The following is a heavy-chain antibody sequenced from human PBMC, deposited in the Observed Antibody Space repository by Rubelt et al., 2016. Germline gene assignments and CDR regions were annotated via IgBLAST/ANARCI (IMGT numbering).Heavy chain of an antibody. CDR1: GFTFSSYW. V-gene: IGHV3-48*04. CDR2: ISSVSGSTI. D-gene: IGHD6-19*01. CDR3: ARSFPTSGYSSGWYFDY. J-gene: IGHJ4*02. Sequence: GESGGGLVQPGGSLRLSCAASGFTFSSYWMSWVRQAPGKGLEWISYISSVSGSTIYYADSVKGRFTISRDNAKKSLYLQMNSLRAEDTAVYYCARSFPTSGYSSGWYFDYWGQGTLVTVSS.